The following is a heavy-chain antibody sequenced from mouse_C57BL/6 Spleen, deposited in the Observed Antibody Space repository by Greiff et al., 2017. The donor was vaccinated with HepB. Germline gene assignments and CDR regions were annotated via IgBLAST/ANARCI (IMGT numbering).Heavy chain of an antibody. J-gene: IGHJ4*01. D-gene: IGHD2-2*01. CDR2: ISSGGDYI. V-gene: IGHV5-9-1*02. CDR3: TRDRSGYDPLGYAMDY. Sequence: EVQLVESGEGLVKPGGSLKLSCAASGFTFSSYAMSWVRQTPEKRLEWVAYISSGGDYIYYADTVKGRFTISRDNARNTLYLQMSSLKSEDTAMYYCTRDRSGYDPLGYAMDYWGQGTSVTVSS. CDR1: GFTFSSYA.